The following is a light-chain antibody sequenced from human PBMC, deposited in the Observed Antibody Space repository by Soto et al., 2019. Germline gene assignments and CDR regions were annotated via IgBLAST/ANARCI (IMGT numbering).Light chain of an antibody. CDR1: QSFSNVY. Sequence: EIVLTHSPGTLPLSPGERATLSCRASQSFSNVYLAWYQQKPGQAPRLLIYDTSNRATGIPDRFSGSGSGTDFTLTISRLEPEDFAVYYCQQSGSSPRTFGQGTKLEIK. CDR3: QQSGSSPRT. CDR2: DTS. J-gene: IGKJ2*01. V-gene: IGKV3-20*01.